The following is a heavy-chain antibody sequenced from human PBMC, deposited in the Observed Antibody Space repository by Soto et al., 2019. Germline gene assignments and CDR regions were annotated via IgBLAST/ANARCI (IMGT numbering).Heavy chain of an antibody. J-gene: IGHJ6*02. V-gene: IGHV4-31*03. CDR1: GGSISSGGYY. Sequence: SETLSLTCTVSGGSISSGGYYWSWIRQHPGKGLEWIGYIYYSGSTYYNPSLKSRVTISVDTSKNQFSLKLSSVTAADTAVYYCACDLNMGDVYYRMDVWGQGSTVTVSS. D-gene: IGHD3-16*01. CDR2: IYYSGST. CDR3: ACDLNMGDVYYRMDV.